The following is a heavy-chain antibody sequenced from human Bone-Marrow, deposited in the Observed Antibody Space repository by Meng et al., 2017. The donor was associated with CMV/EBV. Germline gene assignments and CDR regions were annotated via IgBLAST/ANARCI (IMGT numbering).Heavy chain of an antibody. D-gene: IGHD2-2*02. CDR3: AKDPLRYCSSTSCYTILEDAFDI. Sequence: GESLKISCAASGFTFSDYYMSWIRQAPGKGLEWVSAISGSGGSTYYADSVKGRFTISRDNSKNTLYLQMNSLRAEDTAVYYCAKDPLRYCSSTSCYTILEDAFDIWGQGTMVTVSS. J-gene: IGHJ3*02. V-gene: IGHV3-23*01. CDR1: GFTFSDYY. CDR2: ISGSGGST.